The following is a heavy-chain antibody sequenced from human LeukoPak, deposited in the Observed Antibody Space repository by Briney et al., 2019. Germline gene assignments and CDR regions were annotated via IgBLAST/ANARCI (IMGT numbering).Heavy chain of an antibody. CDR2: IYSGGST. V-gene: IGHV3-53*01. D-gene: IGHD3-22*01. J-gene: IGHJ3*02. Sequence: GGSLRLSCAASGFTVSSNYMSWVRQAPGKGLEWVSVIYSGGSTYYADSVKGRFTISRDNSKNTLYLQMNSLRAEDTAVYYCASFDSSGHQGAFDIWGQGTMVTVSS. CDR3: ASFDSSGHQGAFDI. CDR1: GFTVSSNY.